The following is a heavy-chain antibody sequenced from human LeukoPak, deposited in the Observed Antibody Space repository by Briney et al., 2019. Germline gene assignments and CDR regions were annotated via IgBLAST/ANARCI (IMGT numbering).Heavy chain of an antibody. J-gene: IGHJ6*02. CDR1: GFTFSSST. CDR3: ARETSGNKDLVVVPTTIRYGMDV. D-gene: IGHD2-2*01. CDR2: ISGSSSYI. Sequence: GGSLRLSCTASGFTFSSSTMNWVRQAPGKGLEWVSSISGSSSYIYYADSVKGRFTISRDNAKNSLYLQMNSLRAEDTAVYYCARETSGNKDLVVVPTTIRYGMDVWGQGTTVSVSS. V-gene: IGHV3-21*04.